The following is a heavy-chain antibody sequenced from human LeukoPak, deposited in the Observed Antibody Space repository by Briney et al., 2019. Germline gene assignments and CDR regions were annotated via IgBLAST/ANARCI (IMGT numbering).Heavy chain of an antibody. CDR2: IYYSGST. CDR1: GGSISSSSYY. Sequence: LSETLSLTCTVSGGSISSSSYYWGWIRQPPGKGLEWIGSIYYSGSTYYNPSLKSRVTISVDTSKNQFSLKLSSVTAADTAVYYCARHLDTAMVFDYWGQGTLVTVSP. CDR3: ARHLDTAMVFDY. J-gene: IGHJ4*02. V-gene: IGHV4-39*01. D-gene: IGHD5-18*01.